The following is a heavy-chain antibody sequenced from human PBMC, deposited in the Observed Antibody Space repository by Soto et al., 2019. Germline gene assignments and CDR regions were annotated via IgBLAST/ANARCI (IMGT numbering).Heavy chain of an antibody. CDR1: GVTFSSYA. CDR3: ARDEEP. V-gene: IGHV3-33*01. Sequence: QVQLVESGGGVVQPGRSLRLSCAASGVTFSSYAMHWVRQPPGKGLEWVAVIWSDGSKKYYGDSVKGRFTISRDNSKNTLYLQMNSLKVEDTAVYYCARDEEPWGQGTLVIVSS. J-gene: IGHJ5*02. CDR2: IWSDGSKK.